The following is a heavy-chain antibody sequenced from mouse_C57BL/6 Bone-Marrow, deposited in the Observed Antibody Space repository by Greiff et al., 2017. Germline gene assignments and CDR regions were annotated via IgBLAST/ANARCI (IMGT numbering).Heavy chain of an antibody. CDR3: ARYRRSIPYAMDY. D-gene: IGHD1-1*01. V-gene: IGHV7-3*01. J-gene: IGHJ4*01. CDR1: GFTFTDYY. CDR2: IRNKANGYTT. Sequence: EVKLMESGGGLVQPGGSLSLSCAASGFTFTDYYMSWVRQPPGKALEWLGFIRNKANGYTTEYSASVKGRFTISRDNSQSILYLQMNALRAEDSATYYCARYRRSIPYAMDYWGQGTSVTVSS.